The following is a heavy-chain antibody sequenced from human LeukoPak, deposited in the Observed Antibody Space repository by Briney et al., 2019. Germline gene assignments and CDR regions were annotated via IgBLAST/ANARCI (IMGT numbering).Heavy chain of an antibody. Sequence: GASVKVSCKASGYTFTAYYIHWLRQAPGQGPEWMGWIKPDSGSSHYAQKFRGRVTMTRDTSSNSAYMDLTRLKSDDTAVYYCARARVPIAVAGLYYFDYWGQGALVTVSS. CDR2: IKPDSGSS. CDR1: GYTFTAYY. V-gene: IGHV1-2*02. D-gene: IGHD6-19*01. CDR3: ARARVPIAVAGLYYFDY. J-gene: IGHJ4*02.